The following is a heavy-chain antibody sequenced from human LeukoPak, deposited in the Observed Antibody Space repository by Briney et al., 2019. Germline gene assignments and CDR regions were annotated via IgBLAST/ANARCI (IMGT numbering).Heavy chain of an antibody. CDR1: GYTFTSYY. Sequence: GASVKVSCKASGYTFTSYYMHWVRQAPGQGLEWMGIINPSGGSTSYAQKFQGRVTMTRDTSTSTVYMELSSLRAEDTAVYYCARDGGEDTAMVPWGQGTLVTVSS. D-gene: IGHD5-18*01. V-gene: IGHV1-46*01. J-gene: IGHJ5*02. CDR2: INPSGGST. CDR3: ARDGGEDTAMVP.